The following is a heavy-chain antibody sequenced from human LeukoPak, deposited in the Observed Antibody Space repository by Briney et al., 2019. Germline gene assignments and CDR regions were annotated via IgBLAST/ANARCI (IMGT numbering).Heavy chain of an antibody. D-gene: IGHD6-19*01. J-gene: IGHJ3*02. Sequence: GGSLRLSCAASGFTFSRYSMNWVRQAPGKGLEWVSSISSSSSYIYYADSLKGRFTISRDNAKNSLYLLLNSLRADDTAVYYCARDRSSGWYQDAFDIWGQGTMVTASS. V-gene: IGHV3-21*01. CDR1: GFTFSRYS. CDR3: ARDRSSGWYQDAFDI. CDR2: ISSSSSYI.